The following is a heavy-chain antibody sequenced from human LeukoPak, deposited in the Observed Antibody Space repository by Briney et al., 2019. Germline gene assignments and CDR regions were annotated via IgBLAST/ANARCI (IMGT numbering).Heavy chain of an antibody. V-gene: IGHV3-21*01. CDR3: ARDPPYSSGWYSRFDY. CDR1: GFTFSSYS. D-gene: IGHD6-19*01. J-gene: IGHJ4*02. Sequence: GGSLRLSCAASGFTFSSYSMNWVRQAPGKGLEWVSSISSSSSYIYYADSVKGRFTISRDNAKNSLYLQMNSLRAEDTAVYYCARDPPYSSGWYSRFDYWGQGTLVTVSS. CDR2: ISSSSSYI.